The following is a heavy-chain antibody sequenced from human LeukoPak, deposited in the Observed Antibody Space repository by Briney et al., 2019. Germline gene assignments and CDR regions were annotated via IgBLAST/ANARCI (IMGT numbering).Heavy chain of an antibody. CDR2: IYYSGST. D-gene: IGHD6-13*01. CDR3: ARDLWDSSSWYSD. Sequence: SETLSLTCTVSGGSISSYYWSWIRQPPGKGLEWIGYIYYSGSTYYNPSLKSRVTISVDTSKNQFSLKLSSVTAADTAVYYCARDLWDSSSWYSDWGQGTLVTVSS. V-gene: IGHV4-59*12. J-gene: IGHJ4*02. CDR1: GGSISSYY.